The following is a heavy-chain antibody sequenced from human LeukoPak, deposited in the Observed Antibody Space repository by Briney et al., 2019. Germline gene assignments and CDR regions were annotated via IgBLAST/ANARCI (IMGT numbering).Heavy chain of an antibody. V-gene: IGHV3-23*01. J-gene: IGHJ4*02. CDR1: GFTFGSYA. CDR3: AKDAWVMVSPYYFDY. D-gene: IGHD3-10*01. CDR2: ISGSGGST. Sequence: GGSLRLSCAASGFTFGSYAMSWVRQAPGKGLEWVSAISGSGGSTYYADSVKGRFTISRDNSKNTLYLQMNSLRAEDTAVYYCAKDAWVMVSPYYFDYWGQGTLVTVSS.